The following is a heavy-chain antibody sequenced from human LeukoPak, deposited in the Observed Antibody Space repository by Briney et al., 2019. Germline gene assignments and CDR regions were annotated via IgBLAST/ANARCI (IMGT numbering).Heavy chain of an antibody. CDR1: GGSFSGYY. V-gene: IGHV4-34*01. CDR2: INHNGSS. CDR3: ARRRASYVSYYDSNDYKNWFDP. D-gene: IGHD3-22*01. J-gene: IGHJ5*02. Sequence: SETLSLTCAVYGGSFSGYYWNWIRQPPGKGLEWIGEINHNGSSSYNPSLKSRVTISVDTSKNQFSLKLSSVTAADTAVYYCARRRASYVSYYDSNDYKNWFDPWGQGTLVTASS.